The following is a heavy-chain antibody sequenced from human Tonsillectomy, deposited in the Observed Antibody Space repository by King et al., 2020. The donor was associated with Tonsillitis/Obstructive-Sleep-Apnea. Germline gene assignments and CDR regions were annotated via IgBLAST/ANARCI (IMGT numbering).Heavy chain of an antibody. V-gene: IGHV3-72*01. J-gene: IGHJ4*02. CDR1: GFTFSDHY. CDR2: TRNKANSYTI. D-gene: IGHD1-26*01. CDR3: ARDSGSYPPYYFAF. Sequence: VQLVESGGGLVQPGGSLRLSCAASGFTFSDHYMDWVRQAPGKGLEWVGRTRNKANSYTIEYAASVKGRFTISRDDSKNSMYLQMNSLKTEDTAVYYCARDSGSYPPYYFAFLVQGTLVTVSS.